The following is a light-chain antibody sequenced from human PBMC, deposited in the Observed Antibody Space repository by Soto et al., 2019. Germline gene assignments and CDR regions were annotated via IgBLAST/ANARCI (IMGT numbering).Light chain of an antibody. CDR1: SSNIENNY. CDR2: DNN. V-gene: IGLV1-51*01. J-gene: IGLJ2*01. CDR3: GTWDNSLSAGV. Sequence: QSGLTQPPSVSAAPGQKVTISCAGSSSNIENNYVSWYQQLPGTAPKLLIYDNNKRPSGIPDRFSGSKSGTSATLGITGLQTGDEAEYYCGTWDNSLSAGVFGGGTKLTVL.